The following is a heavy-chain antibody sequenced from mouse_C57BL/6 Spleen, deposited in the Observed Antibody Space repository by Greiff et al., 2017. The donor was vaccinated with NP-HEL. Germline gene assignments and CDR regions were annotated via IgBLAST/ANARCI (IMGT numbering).Heavy chain of an antibody. V-gene: IGHV1-81*01. CDR1: GYTFTSYG. D-gene: IGHD1-1*02. Sequence: QVQLKESGAELARPGASVKLSCKASGYTFTSYGISWVKQRTGQGLEWIGEIYPRSGNTYYNEKFKGKATLTADKSSSTAYMELRSLTSEDSAVYFCARGEVANYAMDYWGQGTSVTVSS. J-gene: IGHJ4*01. CDR2: IYPRSGNT. CDR3: ARGEVANYAMDY.